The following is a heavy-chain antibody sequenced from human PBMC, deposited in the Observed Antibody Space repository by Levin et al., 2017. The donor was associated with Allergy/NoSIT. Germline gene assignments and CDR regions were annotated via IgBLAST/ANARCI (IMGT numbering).Heavy chain of an antibody. V-gene: IGHV3-23*01. CDR2: MGAGADP. D-gene: IGHD2-15*01. CDR3: ARYLEVGASRWFDP. J-gene: IGHJ5*02. CDR1: GFTFSSYA. Sequence: GESLKISCTASGFTFSSYAMNWVRQAPGMGLEWVSTMGAGADPHYAESVEGRFTISRDNSKNTLILQMNSLRAEDTAVYYCARYLEVGASRWFDPWGQGTLVTVSS.